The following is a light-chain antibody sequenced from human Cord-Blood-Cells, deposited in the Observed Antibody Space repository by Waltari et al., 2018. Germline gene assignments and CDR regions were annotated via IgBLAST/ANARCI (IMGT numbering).Light chain of an antibody. CDR2: DVS. CDR1: SSDVGGYNY. CDR3: SSYTSSSTWV. Sequence: HSALTQPASVSGSPGQSITISCTGTSSDVGGYNYVSWYQQQPGKAPKLLIYDVSKRPSGVSNRFSGTKSGNTASLSISGLQAEDEADSYCSSYTSSSTWVFGGGTKLTVL. V-gene: IGLV2-14*01. J-gene: IGLJ3*02.